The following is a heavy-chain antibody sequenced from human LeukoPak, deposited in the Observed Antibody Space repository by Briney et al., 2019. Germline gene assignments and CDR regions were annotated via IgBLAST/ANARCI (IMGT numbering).Heavy chain of an antibody. J-gene: IGHJ4*02. D-gene: IGHD3-3*01. CDR3: ARDFKSGYVDS. CDR1: GFTFSNYG. CDR2: IYDDGSKE. V-gene: IGHV3-33*01. Sequence: GGSLRLSCAASGFTFSNYGMHWVRQAPGKGLEWVAVIYDDGSKEHFADSVKGRFTISRDNSKNTVLLQMNSLRADDTAVFYCARDFKSGYVDSWGQGTLVTVSS.